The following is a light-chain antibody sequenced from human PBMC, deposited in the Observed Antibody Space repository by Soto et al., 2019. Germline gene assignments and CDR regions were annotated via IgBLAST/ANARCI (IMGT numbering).Light chain of an antibody. V-gene: IGKV3-11*01. J-gene: IGKJ5*01. CDR2: DAS. Sequence: EVVLTQSPATLSLSPGERATLSCRASQSVGNCLAWYQQKPGQAPGLLIFDASARIDGIPARFSGSGSETDFTLTISSLEPEDFAVYYCQQCSNWPPITFGQGTRLEIK. CDR1: QSVGNC. CDR3: QQCSNWPPIT.